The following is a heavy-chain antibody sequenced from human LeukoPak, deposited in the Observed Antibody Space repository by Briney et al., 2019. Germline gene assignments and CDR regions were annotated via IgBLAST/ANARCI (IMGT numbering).Heavy chain of an antibody. Sequence: SVKVSCKASGGTFSSYAVSWVRQAPGQGLEWMGGIGPMFRTTYYAQKFRGRVTITTDESTNTVYMELSSLRSEDTAVYYCARTLGTAGDYDSWGQGTLVTVSS. CDR1: GGTFSSYA. J-gene: IGHJ4*02. V-gene: IGHV1-69*05. CDR2: IGPMFRTT. CDR3: ARTLGTAGDYDS. D-gene: IGHD6-13*01.